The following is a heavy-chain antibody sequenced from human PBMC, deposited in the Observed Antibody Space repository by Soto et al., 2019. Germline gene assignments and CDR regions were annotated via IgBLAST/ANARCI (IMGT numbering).Heavy chain of an antibody. Sequence: QVTLKESGPVLVKPTETLTLRCTVSGLSITDSEMGVSWIRQPPGRPLEWLAHIDSSGEKSYRTFLKSRLAISKDTCKSQIVLTMTNMDPADTATYYCARRHLAVAVSPWFDPWGQGIPVTVSS. D-gene: IGHD6-19*01. CDR3: ARRHLAVAVSPWFDP. CDR1: GLSITDSEMG. V-gene: IGHV2-26*01. J-gene: IGHJ5*02. CDR2: IDSSGEK.